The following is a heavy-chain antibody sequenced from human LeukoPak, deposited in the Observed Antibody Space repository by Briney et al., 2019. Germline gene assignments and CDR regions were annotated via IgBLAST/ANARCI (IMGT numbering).Heavy chain of an antibody. V-gene: IGHV4-59*01. CDR2: IYYTGST. Sequence: PSETLSLTCTVSGGSITNYYWSWLRQPPGKGLECIGYIYYTGSTNYNPSLKSRVTISVDTSKNHFSLRLSSVTAADTAVYYCARFRYGSTSTNYFVDVWGKGTTVTVSS. D-gene: IGHD2-2*01. J-gene: IGHJ6*03. CDR3: ARFRYGSTSTNYFVDV. CDR1: GGSITNYY.